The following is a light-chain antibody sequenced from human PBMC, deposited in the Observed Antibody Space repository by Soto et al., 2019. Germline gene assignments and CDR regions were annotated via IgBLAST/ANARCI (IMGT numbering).Light chain of an antibody. Sequence: QSVLTQPASVSGSPGQSITISCTGTSSDVGGYNFVSWYQQHPGKAPKLIIYEVTSRPSGVSHRFSGSKSGNTASLTISGLQSEDEADYYCNSYTTSSTLVFXTGTKVTVL. CDR3: NSYTTSSTLV. V-gene: IGLV2-14*03. CDR1: SSDVGGYNF. J-gene: IGLJ1*01. CDR2: EVT.